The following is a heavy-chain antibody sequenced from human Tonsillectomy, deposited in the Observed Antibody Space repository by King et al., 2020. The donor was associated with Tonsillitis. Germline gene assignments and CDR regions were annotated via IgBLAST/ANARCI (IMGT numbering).Heavy chain of an antibody. CDR2: ITSSVTTI. D-gene: IGHD1-26*01. CDR1: GFTFSSYS. J-gene: IGHJ4*02. CDR3: AGEDGCVSAGGTGSLDY. V-gene: IGHV3-48*02. Sequence: VQLVESGGGLVQPGGSLRLSCAASGFTFSSYSMNWVRQAPGKGLEWVSYITSSVTTIHYADSVKGRFTISRDNAKISLFLQMNSLKDEDTAVYYCAGEDGCVSAGGTGSLDYWGQGTLVTVSS.